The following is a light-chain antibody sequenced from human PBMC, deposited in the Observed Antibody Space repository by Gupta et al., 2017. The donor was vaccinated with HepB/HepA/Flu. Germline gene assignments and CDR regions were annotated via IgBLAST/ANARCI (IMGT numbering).Light chain of an antibody. CDR3: GTWDNSRSAGV. CDR1: TSNIGKNY. Sequence: QSVLTQPPSVSAAPGQKVTISCSGSTSNIGKNYVSWYQQLPGTAPKLLIYDNNNRPSGIPDRFSASKSGTSATLAITGLQTGDEADYYCGTWDNSRSAGVFGGGTKLTVL. V-gene: IGLV1-51*02. J-gene: IGLJ3*02. CDR2: DNN.